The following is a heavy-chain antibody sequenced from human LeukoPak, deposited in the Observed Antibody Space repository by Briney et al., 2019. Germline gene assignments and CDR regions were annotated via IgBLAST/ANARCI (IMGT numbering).Heavy chain of an antibody. D-gene: IGHD6-6*01. CDR1: GLTLSNYD. Sequence: PGGSLRLSCVAPGLTLSNYDTTWVRQAPGKGLEYVSSIGSGGYRFYGGSAKGRFSISRDNSQNTVYLQMNSLRGEDTAIYFCATKLPDASSYFDFWGQGILVTVSS. CDR2: SIGSGGYR. CDR3: ATKLPDASSYFDF. V-gene: IGHV3-23*01. J-gene: IGHJ4*02.